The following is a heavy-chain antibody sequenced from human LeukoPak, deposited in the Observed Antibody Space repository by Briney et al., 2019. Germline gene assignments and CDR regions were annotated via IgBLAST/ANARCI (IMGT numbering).Heavy chain of an antibody. V-gene: IGHV3-74*01. CDR2: TNEHGTII. Sequence: GESLRLSCAASGFSFSNYWFHWVRQAPGEGLVWVSRTNEHGTIINYADSVKGRFTISRDNAKNTLYLQMNSLRGDDTAVYYCAKDVGKWESLHFFDYWGQGTLVTVSS. J-gene: IGHJ4*02. CDR1: GFSFSNYW. CDR3: AKDVGKWESLHFFDY. D-gene: IGHD1-26*01.